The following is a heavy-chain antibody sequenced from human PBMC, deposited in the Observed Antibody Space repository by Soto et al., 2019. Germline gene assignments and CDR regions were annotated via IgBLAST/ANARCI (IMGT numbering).Heavy chain of an antibody. V-gene: IGHV3-30-3*01. CDR2: ISYDGSNK. J-gene: IGHJ5*02. D-gene: IGHD2-2*01. Sequence: QVQLVESGGGVVQPGRSLRLSCAASGFTFSTYAMHWVRQAPGKGLEWVAVISYDGSNKYYADSVKGRFTISRDNSKNTLYLQMNSLRAEDTAVYYCARRYKDGRRDCSSTSCLFDPWGQGTLVTVSS. CDR3: ARRYKDGRRDCSSTSCLFDP. CDR1: GFTFSTYA.